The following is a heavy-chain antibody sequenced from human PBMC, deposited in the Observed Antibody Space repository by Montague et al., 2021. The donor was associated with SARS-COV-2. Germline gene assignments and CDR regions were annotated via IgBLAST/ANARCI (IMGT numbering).Heavy chain of an antibody. CDR3: ARHGRFSVIVNTPRGAFDI. CDR1: GVSISSYY. Sequence: SETLSLTCTVSGVSISSYYWSWIRQPPGKGLEWIGCIYFSGSTNYNPSLKSRVTISVDTSKNQFSLTLSSVTAADTAVYYCARHGRFSVIVNTPRGAFDIWGQGTMVTVSS. V-gene: IGHV4-59*08. J-gene: IGHJ3*02. D-gene: IGHD3-22*01. CDR2: IYFSGST.